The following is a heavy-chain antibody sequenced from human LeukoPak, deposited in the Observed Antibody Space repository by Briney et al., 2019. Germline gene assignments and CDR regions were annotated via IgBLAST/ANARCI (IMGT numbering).Heavy chain of an antibody. CDR2: IYTSGST. CDR3: ARAGGNSVRASAFDI. CDR1: GGSISSGSYY. J-gene: IGHJ3*02. D-gene: IGHD4-23*01. V-gene: IGHV4-61*02. Sequence: PSQTLSLTCTVSGGSISSGSYYWSWIRQPAGKGLEWIGRIYTSGSTYYNPSLKSRVTISVDRSKNQFSLKLSSVTAADTAVYYCARAGGNSVRASAFDIWGQGTMVTVSS.